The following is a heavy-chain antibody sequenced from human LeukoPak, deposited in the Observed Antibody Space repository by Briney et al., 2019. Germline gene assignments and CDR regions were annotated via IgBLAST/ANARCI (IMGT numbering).Heavy chain of an antibody. D-gene: IGHD3-22*01. J-gene: IGHJ4*02. CDR1: GGSISSYY. V-gene: IGHV4-59*01. Sequence: PSETLSLTCTVSGGSISSYYWSWIRQPPGKGLEWIGYIYYSGSTNYNPSLKSRVTISVDTSKNQFSLKLSSVTAADTAVYYYARGYYYDSSGSYHFDYWGQGTLVTVSS. CDR3: ARGYYYDSSGSYHFDY. CDR2: IYYSGST.